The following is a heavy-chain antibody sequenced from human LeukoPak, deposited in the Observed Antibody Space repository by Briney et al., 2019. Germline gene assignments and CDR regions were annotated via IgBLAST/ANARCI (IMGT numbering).Heavy chain of an antibody. J-gene: IGHJ4*02. D-gene: IGHD3-3*01. Sequence: SETLSLTCTVSGGSISSYYRSWIRQPPGKGLEWIGYIYYSGSTNYNPSLKSRVTISVDTSKNQFSLKLSSVTAADTAVYYCARGTYYDFWSGCFDYWGQGTLVTVSS. V-gene: IGHV4-59*01. CDR2: IYYSGST. CDR3: ARGTYYDFWSGCFDY. CDR1: GGSISSYY.